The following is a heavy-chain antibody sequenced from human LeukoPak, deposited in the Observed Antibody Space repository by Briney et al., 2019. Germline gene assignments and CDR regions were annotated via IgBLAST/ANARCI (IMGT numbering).Heavy chain of an antibody. CDR1: GFTFSSYT. CDR3: AKGAAAGKVDWFDP. V-gene: IGHV3-21*04. Sequence: PGGSLRLFCAASGFTFSSYTMNWVRQAPGKGLEWVSYISSRSSYIYYADSVRGRFTISRDNAKNSLYLQMYSLRAEDTAVYYCAKGAAAGKVDWFDPWGQGTLVTVSS. D-gene: IGHD6-13*01. J-gene: IGHJ5*02. CDR2: ISSRSSYI.